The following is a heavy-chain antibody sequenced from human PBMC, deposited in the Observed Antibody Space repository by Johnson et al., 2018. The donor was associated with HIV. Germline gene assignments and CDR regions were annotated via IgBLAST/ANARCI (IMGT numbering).Heavy chain of an antibody. CDR2: INWNGGST. Sequence: EVQLVESGGGLVKPGGSLRLSCAASGFTFDDYGMSWVRQAPGKGLEWVSGINWNGGSTGYADSVKGRFTISRDNAKNSLYLQMNSLRAEDTALYYCARVRARGVKHAFDIWGQGTMVTVSS. V-gene: IGHV3-20*04. CDR3: ARVRARGVKHAFDI. J-gene: IGHJ3*02. CDR1: GFTFDDYG. D-gene: IGHD3-10*01.